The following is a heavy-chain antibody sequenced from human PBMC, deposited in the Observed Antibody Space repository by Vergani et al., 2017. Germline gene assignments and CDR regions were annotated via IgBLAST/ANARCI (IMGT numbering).Heavy chain of an antibody. CDR1: GYSISSGYY. D-gene: IGHD3-22*01. V-gene: IGHV4-38-2*01. CDR2: IYHSGST. CDR3: ARHYYDSSGYYFDY. Sequence: QVQLQESGPGLVKPSETLSLTCAVSGYSISSGYYWGWIRQPPGKGLEWIGRIYHSGSTYYNPSLKSRVTISVDTSKNQFSLKLSSVTAADTAVYYCARHYYDSSGYYFDYWGQGTLVTVSS. J-gene: IGHJ4*02.